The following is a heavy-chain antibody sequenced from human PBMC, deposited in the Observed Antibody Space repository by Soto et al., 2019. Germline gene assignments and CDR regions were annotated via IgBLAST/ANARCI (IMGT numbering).Heavy chain of an antibody. CDR2: ISYDGSNK. J-gene: IGHJ6*02. Sequence: GGSLRLSCAASGFTFSSYGMHWVRQAPGKGLEWVAVISYDGSNKYYADSVKGRFTISRDNPKNTLYLQMNSLRAEDTAVYYCAKDIFKVSRAVLSAAGTYYYYYYGMDVWGQGTTVTVSS. CDR3: AKDIFKVSRAVLSAAGTYYYYYYGMDV. D-gene: IGHD6-13*01. CDR1: GFTFSSYG. V-gene: IGHV3-30*18.